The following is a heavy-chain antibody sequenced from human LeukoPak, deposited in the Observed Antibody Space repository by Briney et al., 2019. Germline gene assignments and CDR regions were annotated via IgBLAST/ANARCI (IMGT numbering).Heavy chain of an antibody. Sequence: ASVKVSCKASGYTSTSYDINWVRQATGQGLEWMGWMNPNSGNTGYAQKFQGRVTMTRNTSISTAYMELSSLRSEDTAVYYCARAMVRGVIIPGYWGQGTLVTVSS. CDR3: ARAMVRGVIIPGY. D-gene: IGHD3-10*01. V-gene: IGHV1-8*01. J-gene: IGHJ4*02. CDR1: GYTSTSYD. CDR2: MNPNSGNT.